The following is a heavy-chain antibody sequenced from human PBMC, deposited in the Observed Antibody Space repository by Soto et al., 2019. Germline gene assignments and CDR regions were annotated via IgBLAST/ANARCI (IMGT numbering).Heavy chain of an antibody. J-gene: IGHJ4*02. CDR1: GGTFSSYA. V-gene: IGHV1-69*13. Sequence: SVKVSCKASGGTFSSYAISWVRQAPGQGLEWMGGIIPIFGTANYAQKFQGRVTITADESTSTAYMELSSLRSEDTAVYYCARASDFYDSSGYHGYWGQGTLVTVSS. D-gene: IGHD3-22*01. CDR2: IIPIFGTA. CDR3: ARASDFYDSSGYHGY.